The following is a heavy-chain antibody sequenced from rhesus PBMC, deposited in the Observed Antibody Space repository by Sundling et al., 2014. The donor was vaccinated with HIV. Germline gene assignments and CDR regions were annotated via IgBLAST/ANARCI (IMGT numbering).Heavy chain of an antibody. CDR2: IYGSGGST. J-gene: IGHJ6*01. Sequence: QVQLQESGPGLVKPSETLSLTCAVSGGSISDNYYWSWIRQPPGKGLEWIGYIYGSGGSTYYNPSLKSRVTISTDTSKNQFSLKLSSVTAADTAVYYCAREMDTIFGLVTPYGLDSWGQGVVVTVSS. CDR3: AREMDTIFGLVTPYGLDS. D-gene: IGHD3-3*01. CDR1: GGSISDNYY. V-gene: IGHV4-106*01.